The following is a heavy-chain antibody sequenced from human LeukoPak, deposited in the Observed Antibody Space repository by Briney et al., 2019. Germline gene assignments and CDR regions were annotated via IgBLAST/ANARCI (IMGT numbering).Heavy chain of an antibody. J-gene: IGHJ6*03. Sequence: PSETLSLTCTVSGGSISSYYWSWIRQPPGNGLEWIGYIYYSGSTNYNPSLKSRVTISVDTSKNQFSLKLSSVTAVDTAVYYCARALGVCSGGSCYSMGCYYMDVWGKGTTVTVSS. D-gene: IGHD2-15*01. CDR3: ARALGVCSGGSCYSMGCYYMDV. CDR1: GGSISSYY. CDR2: IYYSGST. V-gene: IGHV4-59*01.